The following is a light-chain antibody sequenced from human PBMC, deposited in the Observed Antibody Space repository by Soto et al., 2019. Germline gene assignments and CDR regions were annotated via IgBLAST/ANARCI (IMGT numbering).Light chain of an antibody. J-gene: IGKJ1*01. CDR2: GAS. CDR3: LHYDDWQWT. CDR1: RGVGSN. V-gene: IGKV3-15*01. Sequence: LTPSPSSLSSTPVPRATLSCRADRGVGSNLACHQQTPGPTPRLVDYGASNRATGVPARFSGSGSATVFTLTISSLPSEDLADYYCLHYDDWQWTFGQGTKVDIK.